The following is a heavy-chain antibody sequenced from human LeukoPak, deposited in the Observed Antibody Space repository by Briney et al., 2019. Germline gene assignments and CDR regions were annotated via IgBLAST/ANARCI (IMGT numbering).Heavy chain of an antibody. CDR3: AELGITMIGGV. CDR2: ISGSGGST. V-gene: IGHV3-23*01. J-gene: IGHJ6*04. Sequence: GWSLRLSYAPSGFTFNSYAMSWVRQAPGKGLEGVSAISGSGGSTYYPDSVKGRFTISRDNAKNSLYLQMNSLRAEDTAVYYCAELGITMIGGVWGKGTTVTISS. CDR1: GFTFNSYA. D-gene: IGHD3-10*02.